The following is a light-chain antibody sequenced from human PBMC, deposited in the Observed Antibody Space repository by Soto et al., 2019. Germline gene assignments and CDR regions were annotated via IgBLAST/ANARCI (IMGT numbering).Light chain of an antibody. Sequence: DIQLTQFPSSLSASVGDRVSITCQASQDSPDSLNWYQQKPGKAPKLLIFDTSNLQTGAPSRYIGDRSGTNYTFIISSLHPEHFATSYCQHCEHLPVSFGPVPVIFGPGTKVDL. CDR1: QDSPDS. J-gene: IGKJ3*01. V-gene: IGKV1-33*01. CDR3: QHCEHLPVSFGPVPVI. CDR2: DTS.